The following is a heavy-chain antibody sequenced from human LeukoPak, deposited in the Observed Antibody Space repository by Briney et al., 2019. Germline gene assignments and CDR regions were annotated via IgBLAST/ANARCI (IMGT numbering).Heavy chain of an antibody. V-gene: IGHV4-61*10. D-gene: IGHD6-13*01. CDR2: IYTSGTT. CDR3: ARSDPIAAAGTDYFDY. J-gene: IGHJ4*02. Sequence: SETLSLTCTVSGASVNSGNYYWTWIRQPAGKRLEWIGRIYTSGTTNYNPSLKSRVTISIDASKNQFSLKLSSVTAADTAVYYCARSDPIAAAGTDYFDYWGQGTLVTVSS. CDR1: GASVNSGNYY.